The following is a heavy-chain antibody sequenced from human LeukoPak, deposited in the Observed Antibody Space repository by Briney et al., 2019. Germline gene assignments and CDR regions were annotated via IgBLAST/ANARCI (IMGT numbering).Heavy chain of an antibody. V-gene: IGHV3-49*04. Sequence: GGSLRLSCAASGFMFGEYSISWVRQAPGKGLEWVGFIRSKTYGWTAQYAASVKGRFTISRDDSRSSAYLHMNNLKTEDTAVYFCTSPEGGTYYFDYWGQGTLVTVSS. CDR1: GFMFGEYS. CDR2: IRSKTYGWTA. J-gene: IGHJ4*02. CDR3: TSPEGGTYYFDY. D-gene: IGHD1-26*01.